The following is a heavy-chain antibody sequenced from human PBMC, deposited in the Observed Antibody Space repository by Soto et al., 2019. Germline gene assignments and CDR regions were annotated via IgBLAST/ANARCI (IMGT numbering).Heavy chain of an antibody. V-gene: IGHV3-33*01. Sequence: QVQLVESGGGVVQPGRSLRLSCAASGFTFSSYGMHWVRQAPGKGLEWVAVIWYDGSNKYYADSVKGRFTISRDNSKNTLYLQMNSLRAEDTAVYYCARDESDGYSGDDAYFDYWGQGTLVTVSS. J-gene: IGHJ4*02. CDR3: ARDESDGYSGDDAYFDY. CDR1: GFTFSSYG. CDR2: IWYDGSNK. D-gene: IGHD5-12*01.